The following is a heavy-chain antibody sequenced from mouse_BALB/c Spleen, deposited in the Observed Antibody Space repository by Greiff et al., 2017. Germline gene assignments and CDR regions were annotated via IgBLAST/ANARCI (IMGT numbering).Heavy chain of an antibody. CDR3: ARRLRLRYAMDY. V-gene: IGHV14-3*02. CDR1: GFNIKDTY. CDR2: IDPANGNT. Sequence: VQLQQSGAELVKPGASVKLSCTASGFNIKDTYMHWVKQRPEQGLEWIGRIDPANGNTKYDPKFQGKATITADTSSNTAYLQLSSLTSEDTAVYYGARRLRLRYAMDYWGQGTSVTVSS. J-gene: IGHJ4*01. D-gene: IGHD1-2*01.